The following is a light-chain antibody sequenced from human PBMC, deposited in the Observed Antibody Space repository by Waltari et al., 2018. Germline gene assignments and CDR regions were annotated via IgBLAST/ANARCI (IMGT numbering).Light chain of an antibody. CDR3: QQRSSWPGVT. CDR1: QSVSRY. J-gene: IGKJ4*01. Sequence: EVVLTQSTATLSLSPGERATLSCRASQSVSRYLAWYQQKPGQAPRLLIYDASNRATGIPARFSGSGSGTDFTLTISSLEPEDFAVYYCQQRSSWPGVTFGGGTKVEIK. V-gene: IGKV3-11*01. CDR2: DAS.